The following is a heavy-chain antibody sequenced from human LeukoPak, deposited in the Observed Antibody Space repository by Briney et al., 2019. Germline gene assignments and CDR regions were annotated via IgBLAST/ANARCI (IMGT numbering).Heavy chain of an antibody. V-gene: IGHV3-21*01. CDR2: ISSSSSYI. Sequence: PGGSLRLSCAASGFTFSSYSMNWVRQAPGKGLDWVSSISSSSSYIYYADAVKGRFTISRDNAKNSLYMQMNSLRAEDTAVYYCARDGSGYYDSSGYYFSLGYDAFDIWGQGTMVTVSS. CDR3: ARDGSGYYDSSGYYFSLGYDAFDI. J-gene: IGHJ3*02. CDR1: GFTFSSYS. D-gene: IGHD3-22*01.